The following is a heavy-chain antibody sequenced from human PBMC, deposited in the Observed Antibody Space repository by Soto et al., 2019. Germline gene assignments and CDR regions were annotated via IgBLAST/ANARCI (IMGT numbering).Heavy chain of an antibody. CDR3: ASQYYFGWGSYYNRPFDF. V-gene: IGHV4-39*01. CDR1: GGSISSSSYY. CDR2: IYYSGNT. Sequence: PSETLSLTCTVSGGSISSSSYYWGWIRQPPGKGLEWIGSIYYSGNTYYNPSLKSRVTISVDTAKNQFSLKLSSVTAADPAVYYCASQYYFGWGSYYNRPFDFWRQGTLVTVSS. J-gene: IGHJ4*02. D-gene: IGHD3-10*01.